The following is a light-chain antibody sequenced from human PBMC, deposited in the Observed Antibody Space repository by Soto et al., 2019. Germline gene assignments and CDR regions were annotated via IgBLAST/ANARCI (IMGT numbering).Light chain of an antibody. J-gene: IGKJ4*01. CDR3: KKYNSAPLT. CDR2: DAY. CDR1: QSISDW. Sequence: DIQMTQSPSTLSASVGDRVTITCRASQSISDWVAWYQQKPGKAQNLLIFDAYTLKSGIQSRFSGSGSGTDFTLTIRSLQPEDVAAYYCKKYNSAPLTFGGGTKVDIK. V-gene: IGKV1-5*01.